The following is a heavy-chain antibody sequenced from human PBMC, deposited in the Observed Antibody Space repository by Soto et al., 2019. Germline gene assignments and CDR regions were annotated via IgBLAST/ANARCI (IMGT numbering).Heavy chain of an antibody. CDR1: GYTFTSYG. V-gene: IGHV1-18*01. D-gene: IGHD4-17*01. CDR2: ISAYNGNT. J-gene: IGHJ5*02. Sequence: QVQLVQSGAEVKKPGASVKVSCKASGYTFTSYGISRVRQAPGQGLEWMGWISAYNGNTNYAQKLQGRVTMTTDTSTSTAYMELRSLRSDDTAVYYCARDSWENDYGDYFGDPKNNWFDPWGQGTLVTVSS. CDR3: ARDSWENDYGDYFGDPKNNWFDP.